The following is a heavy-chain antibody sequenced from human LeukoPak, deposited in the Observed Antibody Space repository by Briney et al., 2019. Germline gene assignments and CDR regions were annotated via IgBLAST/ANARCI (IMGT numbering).Heavy chain of an antibody. J-gene: IGHJ4*02. CDR3: ATPSYITMVRGVISLDY. D-gene: IGHD3-10*01. CDR1: GYTLTELS. Sequence: WASVKVSCKVSGYTLTELSMHWVRQAPGKELEWMGGFDPEDGETIYAQKFQGRVTMTEDTSTDTAYMELSSLRSEDTAVYYCATPSYITMVRGVISLDYWGQGTLVTVSS. CDR2: FDPEDGET. V-gene: IGHV1-24*01.